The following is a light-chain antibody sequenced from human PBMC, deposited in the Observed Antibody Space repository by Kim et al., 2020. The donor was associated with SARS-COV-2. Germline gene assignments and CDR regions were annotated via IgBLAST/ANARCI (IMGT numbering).Light chain of an antibody. CDR2: DNN. V-gene: IGLV1-51*01. J-gene: IGLJ1*01. Sequence: VTISCSVSSANIGNNYVSWYQQLPGTAPKLLIYDNNKRPSGIPDRFSGSKSGTSATLGITGLQTGDEADYYCGTWDSSLSAFYVFGTGTKVTVL. CDR3: GTWDSSLSAFYV. CDR1: SANIGNNY.